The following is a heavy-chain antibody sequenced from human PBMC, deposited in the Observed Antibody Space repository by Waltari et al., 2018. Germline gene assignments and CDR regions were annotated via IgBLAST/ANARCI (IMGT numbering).Heavy chain of an antibody. D-gene: IGHD4-4*01. Sequence: QLQLQESGPGLAKPPEPLSLRCPVAGDPIKRDYNYWGWLRQPPGQGLAWFGTVHFSGTTYYNPSLKSRVTISVDTSKNQFSLKLTSVTAADTAVYYCARLDYSALRRGCDPWGQGTLVTVSS. CDR1: GDPIKRDYNY. J-gene: IGHJ5*02. CDR3: ARLDYSALRRGCDP. V-gene: IGHV4-39*01. CDR2: VHFSGTT.